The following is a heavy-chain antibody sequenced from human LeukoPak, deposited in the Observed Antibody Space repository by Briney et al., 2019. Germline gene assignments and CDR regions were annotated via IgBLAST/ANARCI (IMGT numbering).Heavy chain of an antibody. J-gene: IGHJ3*02. CDR3: ARDLAMPYLNAFDI. D-gene: IGHD2-2*01. CDR1: GFTFSDHY. CDR2: TRNKANSYTT. Sequence: GGSLRLSCAASGFTFSDHYMDWVCQAPGTGLEWVGRTRNKANSYTTEYAASVKGRFTISRDDSKNSLYLQMSSLKTEDTAVYYCARDLAMPYLNAFDIWGQGTMVTVSS. V-gene: IGHV3-72*01.